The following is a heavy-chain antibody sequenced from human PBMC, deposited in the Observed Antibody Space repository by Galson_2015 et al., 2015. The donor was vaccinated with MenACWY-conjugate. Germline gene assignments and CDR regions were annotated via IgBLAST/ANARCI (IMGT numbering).Heavy chain of an antibody. J-gene: IGHJ4*02. V-gene: IGHV3-23*01. Sequence: SLRLSCAASGFTFSSYGMSWVRQAPGKGLAWVSSITGSSSDTNHADSVKGRFTIFRDTSKNTLYMQMNSLRAEDTAVYYCAKSPGYDTNWMFDSWGQGTLVTVSS. CDR2: ITGSSSDT. D-gene: IGHD1-20*01. CDR3: AKSPGYDTNWMFDS. CDR1: GFTFSSYG.